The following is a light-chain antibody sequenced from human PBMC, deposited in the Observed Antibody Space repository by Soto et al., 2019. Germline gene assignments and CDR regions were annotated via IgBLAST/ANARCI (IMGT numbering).Light chain of an antibody. CDR3: QQDGSPPLYT. CDR2: GAS. V-gene: IGKV3-20*01. CDR1: QSVRSDY. J-gene: IGKJ2*01. Sequence: EIVLTQSPDTLSLSPGESATLSCRASQSVRSDYLAWYQQRPGQAPRLLIYGASSKATGIPERFSGSAPGTDFSLTSSRLEPEDFAVYYCQQDGSPPLYTFGQGNRLEIK.